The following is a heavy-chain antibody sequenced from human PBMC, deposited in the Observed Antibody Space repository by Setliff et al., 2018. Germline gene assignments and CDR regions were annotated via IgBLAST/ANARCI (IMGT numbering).Heavy chain of an antibody. CDR3: ARRDFGSDYPLRI. J-gene: IGHJ4*02. Sequence: PGESLKISCKGSGYNFASYWIGWVRQKPGKGLEWMGVIYPDDSDSRYSPSFEGHVTLSVDKSIGTASLQWASLKISDSAIYYCARRDFGSDYPLRIWGQGTLVTVSS. V-gene: IGHV5-51*01. CDR1: GYNFASYW. D-gene: IGHD4-17*01. CDR2: IYPDDSDS.